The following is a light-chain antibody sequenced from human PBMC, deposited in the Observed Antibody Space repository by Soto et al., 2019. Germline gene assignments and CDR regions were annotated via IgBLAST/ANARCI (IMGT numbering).Light chain of an antibody. CDR1: NIGRKS. CDR2: DDS. V-gene: IGLV3-21*02. CDR3: QVWDSSSDHKV. Sequence: SYELTRPPSVSVAPGQTARITCGGNNIGRKSVYWYQQRPGQAPLLVVYDDSARPSGIPERFSGSNSGTTATLTISRVEAGDEADYYCQVWDSSSDHKVFGAGTKLTVL. J-gene: IGLJ1*01.